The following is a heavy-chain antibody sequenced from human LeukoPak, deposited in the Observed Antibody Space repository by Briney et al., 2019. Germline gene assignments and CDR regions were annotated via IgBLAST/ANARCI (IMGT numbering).Heavy chain of an antibody. Sequence: GESLKISCKASGYSFTDYWIGWVRQMPGKDLEWVGLIYPGDSDTRYSPSFQGQVTMSADKSISTAYLQWSSLKASDTAMYYCARYYGGNTFDIWGQGTMVTVSS. V-gene: IGHV5-51*01. CDR2: IYPGDSDT. CDR3: ARYYGGNTFDI. D-gene: IGHD3-10*01. J-gene: IGHJ3*02. CDR1: GYSFTDYW.